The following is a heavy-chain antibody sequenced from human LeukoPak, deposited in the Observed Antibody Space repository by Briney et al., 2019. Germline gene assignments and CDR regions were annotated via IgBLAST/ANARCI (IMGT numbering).Heavy chain of an antibody. CDR1: GYTLTEFS. CDR3: ARGGLDSSGWYQQEGAFDI. J-gene: IGHJ3*02. Sequence: GASVKVSCKVSGYTLTEFSMHWVRQAPGKGLEWMGGFDPEDGETIYAQELQGRVTMTKDTSTDTAYMELRSLRSDDTAVYYCARGGLDSSGWYQQEGAFDIWGQGTMVTVSS. CDR2: FDPEDGET. V-gene: IGHV1-24*01. D-gene: IGHD6-19*01.